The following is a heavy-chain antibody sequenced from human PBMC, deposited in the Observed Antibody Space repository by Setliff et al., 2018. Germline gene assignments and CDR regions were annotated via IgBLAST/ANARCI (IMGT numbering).Heavy chain of an antibody. CDR1: GGSISSSY. Sequence: SSETLSLTCTVSGGSISSSYWSRIRQPPGKGLEWIGYFYHSGSMNYNPSLKGRVTMSVDTSNNQLSLKLTSVSAADTAVYYCARAYYYGSGNSHKYYMDVWGKGTAVTVS. V-gene: IGHV4-4*09. CDR3: ARAYYYGSGNSHKYYMDV. J-gene: IGHJ6*03. CDR2: FYHSGSM. D-gene: IGHD3-10*01.